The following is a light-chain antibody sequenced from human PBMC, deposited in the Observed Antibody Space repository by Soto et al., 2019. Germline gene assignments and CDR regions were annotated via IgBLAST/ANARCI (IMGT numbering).Light chain of an antibody. J-gene: IGKJ4*01. V-gene: IGKV3-20*01. CDR3: QQFGSSPIT. CDR2: GAS. Sequence: IVLTQGPGTLSWSPGERATLSCTATQSVSSGFLAWYQQKPGQAPRLLMSGASSRATGIPDRFSGSGSGTDFTLTISRMEPEDFAVYYCQQFGSSPITFGGGTKVDIK. CDR1: QSVSSGF.